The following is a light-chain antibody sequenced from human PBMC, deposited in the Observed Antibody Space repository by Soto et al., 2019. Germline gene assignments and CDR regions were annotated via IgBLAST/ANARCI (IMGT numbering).Light chain of an antibody. V-gene: IGKV3D-15*01. CDR2: GAS. CDR1: QSVSSN. CDR3: QQYDNSVWT. J-gene: IGKJ1*01. Sequence: GMTHSPATVSVPQGERATLSCRASQSVSSNLAWYQQRPGQAPRLLIYGASRRATGIPDRFSGSGSGTDFTLTVSRLEPEDLAVYYCQQYDNSVWTFGQGTKVDI.